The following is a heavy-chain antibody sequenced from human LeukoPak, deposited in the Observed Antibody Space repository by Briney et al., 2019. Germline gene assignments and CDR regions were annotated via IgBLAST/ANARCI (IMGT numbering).Heavy chain of an antibody. CDR3: ARALPAYCGGDCDTGWFDY. J-gene: IGHJ4*02. CDR2: ISYDGSNK. D-gene: IGHD2-21*02. V-gene: IGHV3-30*03. Sequence: GGSLRLSCAASGFTFSSSGMHWVRQAPGKGLEWVAVISYDGSNKYYADSVKGRFTISRDNSKNTLYLQMNSLRAEDTAVYYCARALPAYCGGDCDTGWFDYWGQGTLVTVSS. CDR1: GFTFSSSG.